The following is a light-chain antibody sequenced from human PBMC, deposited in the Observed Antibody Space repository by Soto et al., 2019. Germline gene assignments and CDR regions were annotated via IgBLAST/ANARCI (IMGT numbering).Light chain of an antibody. J-gene: IGLJ1*01. V-gene: IGLV2-14*01. CDR3: SSYTRSSPYV. CDR1: SSDVGGYNY. CDR2: DVS. Sequence: QSALTQPASVSGSPGQWITISCTGTSSDVGGYNYVSWYQQHPGKAPKLMIYDVSNRPSGVSNRFSGSKSVNTASLTISGLQAEDEADYYCSSYTRSSPYVFGTGTQLTVL.